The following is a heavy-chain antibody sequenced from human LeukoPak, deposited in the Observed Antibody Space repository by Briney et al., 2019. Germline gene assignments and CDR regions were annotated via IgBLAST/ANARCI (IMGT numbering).Heavy chain of an antibody. V-gene: IGHV3-43*01. CDR1: GFTFSSYA. D-gene: IGHD3-16*01. CDR2: ISWDGGST. J-gene: IGHJ4*02. Sequence: PGGSLRLSCAASGFTFSSYAMSWVRQAPGKGLEWVSLISWDGGSTYYADSVKGRFTISRDNSKNSLYLQMNSLRTEDTALYYCAKDSGTSRGLGYFDYWGQGTLVTVSS. CDR3: AKDSGTSRGLGYFDY.